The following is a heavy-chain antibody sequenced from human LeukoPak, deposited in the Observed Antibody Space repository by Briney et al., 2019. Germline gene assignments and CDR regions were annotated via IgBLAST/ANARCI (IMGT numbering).Heavy chain of an antibody. D-gene: IGHD3-10*01. J-gene: IGHJ6*02. CDR2: ISSSSSYI. CDR1: GFTFSSYS. V-gene: IGHV3-21*01. CDR3: ARVMVRGVISSSYYYYYGMDV. Sequence: PGGSLRLSCAASGFTFSSYSMNWVRQAPGKGLEGVSSISSSSSYIYYADSVKGRFTISRDNAKNSLYLQMNSLRAEDTAVYYCARVMVRGVISSSYYYYYGMDVWGQGTTVTVSS.